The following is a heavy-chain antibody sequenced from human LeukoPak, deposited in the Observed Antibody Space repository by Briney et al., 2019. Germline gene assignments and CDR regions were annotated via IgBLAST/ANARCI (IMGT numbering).Heavy chain of an antibody. CDR1: GFTFSSYS. J-gene: IGHJ3*02. V-gene: IGHV3-23*01. Sequence: GGSLRLSCAASGFTFSSYSMNWVRQAPGKGLEWVSTISGSGDTTYYADSVRGRFTISRDKSKNTVFLQMNSLRADDTAVYYCARDAPDGHYDILTGYYKSAFDIWGQGAMVTVSS. CDR3: ARDAPDGHYDILTGYYKSAFDI. CDR2: ISGSGDTT. D-gene: IGHD3-9*01.